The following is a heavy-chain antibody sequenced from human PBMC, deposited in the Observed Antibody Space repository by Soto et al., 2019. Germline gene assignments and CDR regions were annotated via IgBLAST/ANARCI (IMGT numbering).Heavy chain of an antibody. CDR3: ARDWDTAMVTFDY. D-gene: IGHD5-18*01. Sequence: GGSLRLSCAASGFTFSDYYMSWIRQAPGKGLEWVSYISSSGSTIYYADSVKGRFTISRDNAKNSLYLQMNSLRAEDTAVYYCARDWDTAMVTFDYWGQGTWSPSPQ. J-gene: IGHJ4*02. V-gene: IGHV3-11*01. CDR1: GFTFSDYY. CDR2: ISSSGSTI.